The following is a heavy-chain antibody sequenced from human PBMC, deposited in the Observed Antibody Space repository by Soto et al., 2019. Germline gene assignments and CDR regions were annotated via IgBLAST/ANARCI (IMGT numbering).Heavy chain of an antibody. CDR2: INSDGSST. J-gene: IGHJ6*03. D-gene: IGHD4-17*01. Sequence: GGSLRLSCAASGFTFSSYWMHWVRQAPGKGLVWVSRINSDGSSTSYADSVKGRFTISRDNAKNTLYLQMNSLRAEDTAVYYCARAGGHYGDYGWYYYVDVWGKGTTVTVSS. CDR1: GFTFSSYW. V-gene: IGHV3-74*01. CDR3: ARAGGHYGDYGWYYYVDV.